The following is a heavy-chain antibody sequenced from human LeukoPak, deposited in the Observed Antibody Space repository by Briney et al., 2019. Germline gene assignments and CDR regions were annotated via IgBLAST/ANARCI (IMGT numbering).Heavy chain of an antibody. CDR2: ISGSGGST. CDR3: AKDNQGSAAPFDY. J-gene: IGHJ4*02. Sequence: AGESLRLSCAASGFTFSSYAMSWVRQAPGKGLEWVSAISGSGGSTYYADSVKGRFTISRDNSKNTLYLQMNSLRAEDTAIYYCAKDNQGSAAPFDYWGQGTLVTVSS. CDR1: GFTFSSYA. D-gene: IGHD2-2*01. V-gene: IGHV3-23*01.